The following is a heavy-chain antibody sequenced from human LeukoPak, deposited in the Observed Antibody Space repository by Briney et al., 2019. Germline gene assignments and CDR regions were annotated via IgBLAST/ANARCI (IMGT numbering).Heavy chain of an antibody. V-gene: IGHV4-34*01. D-gene: IGHD1-26*01. J-gene: IGHJ4*02. CDR1: GGSFSGYY. CDR3: AVSGTPGNY. CDR2: INHSGST. Sequence: PSETLSLTCAVYGGSFSGYYWSWIRQPPGKGLEWIGEINHSGSTNYNPSLKSRVTISVDTSKNQFSLKLSSVTAADTAVYHCAVSGTPGNYWGQGTLVTVSS.